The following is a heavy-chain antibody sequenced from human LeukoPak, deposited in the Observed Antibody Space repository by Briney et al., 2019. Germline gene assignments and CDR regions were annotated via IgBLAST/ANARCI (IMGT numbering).Heavy chain of an antibody. V-gene: IGHV3-30*02. CDR2: IRYDGSNK. CDR3: ARHYPYCSSTSCYTFDY. J-gene: IGHJ4*02. D-gene: IGHD2-2*02. CDR1: GFTFSSYG. Sequence: GGSLRLSCAASGFTFSSYGMHWVRQAPGKGLEWVAFIRYDGSNKYYADSVKGRFTISRDNAKNSLYLQMNSLRAEDTAVYYCARHYPYCSSTSCYTFDYWGQGTLVTVSS.